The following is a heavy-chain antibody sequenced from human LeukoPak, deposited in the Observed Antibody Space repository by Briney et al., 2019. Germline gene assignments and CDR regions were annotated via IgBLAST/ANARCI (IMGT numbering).Heavy chain of an antibody. D-gene: IGHD3-16*01. CDR1: GYTFTGYY. V-gene: IGHV1-2*02. J-gene: IGHJ3*02. CDR3: ARGGLYYVWDAFDI. CDR2: VNPNSGGT. Sequence: ASVKVSCKASGYTFTGYYMHWVRQAPGQGLEWMGWVNPNSGGTNYAQKFQGRVTMTRDTSISTAYMELSRLRSDDTAVYYCARGGLYYVWDAFDIWGQGTMVTVSS.